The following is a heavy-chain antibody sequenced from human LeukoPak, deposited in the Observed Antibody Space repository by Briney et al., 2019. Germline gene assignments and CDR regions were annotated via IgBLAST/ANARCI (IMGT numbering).Heavy chain of an antibody. J-gene: IGHJ4*02. V-gene: IGHV3-13*04. CDR3: AREERVSGWQNVDF. Sequence: PGGSLRLSCATSGFSLSSYAMHWIRKVTGKGLEWVSTINSVGVTYYPDSVKGRFTISRENDKNSLYLQMNSLRVGDTAVYYCAREERVSGWQNVDFWGQGALVTVSS. CDR1: GFSLSSYA. CDR2: INSVGVT. D-gene: IGHD6-19*01.